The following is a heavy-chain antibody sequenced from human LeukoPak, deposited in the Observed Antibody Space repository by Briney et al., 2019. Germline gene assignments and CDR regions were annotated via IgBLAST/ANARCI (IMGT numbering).Heavy chain of an antibody. CDR3: ARSVYYYGSGHDY. Sequence: GASVKVSCKASGYTFTGYYMRWVRQAPGQGLEWMGWINPNSGGTNYAQKFQGRVTMTRDTSISTAYMELSRLRSDDTAVYYCARSVYYYGSGHDYWGQGTLVTVSS. D-gene: IGHD3-10*01. J-gene: IGHJ4*02. V-gene: IGHV1-2*02. CDR1: GYTFTGYY. CDR2: INPNSGGT.